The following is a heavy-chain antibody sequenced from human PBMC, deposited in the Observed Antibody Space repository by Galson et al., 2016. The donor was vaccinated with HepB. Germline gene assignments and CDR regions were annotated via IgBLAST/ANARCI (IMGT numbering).Heavy chain of an antibody. D-gene: IGHD2-2*01. V-gene: IGHV1-18*04. J-gene: IGHJ4*02. CDR1: GYTFTNFG. Sequence: SVKVSCKASGYTFTNFGLSWVRQAPGQGLEWVGWISTYNGDTDYAQKLQGRVTMTTDTSTSTAYMELRSLRSDDTAVYYCARRYCSSTTCFLRYFDYWGQGTLATVSS. CDR3: ARRYCSSTTCFLRYFDY. CDR2: ISTYNGDT.